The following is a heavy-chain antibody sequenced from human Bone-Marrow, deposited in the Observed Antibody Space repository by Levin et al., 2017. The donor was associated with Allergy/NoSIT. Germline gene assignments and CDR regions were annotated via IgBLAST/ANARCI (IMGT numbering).Heavy chain of an antibody. D-gene: IGHD3-3*02. CDR3: AREAGHLPFDH. J-gene: IGHJ4*02. Sequence: RSGGSLRLSCAASGFTFSSHNIHWVRQAPGKGLEWVSYISAGATALSYADSVRGRFTISRDNAENSLHLQMNGLRDDDTAVYYCAREAGHLPFDHWGQGTLVTVSA. V-gene: IGHV3-48*02. CDR1: GFTFSSHN. CDR2: ISAGATAL.